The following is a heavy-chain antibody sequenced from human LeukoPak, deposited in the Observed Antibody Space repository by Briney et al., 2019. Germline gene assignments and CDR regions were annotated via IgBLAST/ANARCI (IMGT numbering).Heavy chain of an antibody. Sequence: PSETLSLTCTVSGGSISTYYWSWIRHPPGKGLEWIGYIHYSGTTNYNPSLKNRVTISLDTSKNQFSLNLGSVTAADTAVYFCARMGGYSGYATHWGQGTLVTVSS. V-gene: IGHV4-59*08. J-gene: IGHJ4*02. D-gene: IGHD5-12*01. CDR2: IHYSGTT. CDR3: ARMGGYSGYATH. CDR1: GGSISTYY.